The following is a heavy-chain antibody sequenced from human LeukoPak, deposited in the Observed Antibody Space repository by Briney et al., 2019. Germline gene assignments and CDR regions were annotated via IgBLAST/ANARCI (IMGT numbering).Heavy chain of an antibody. J-gene: IGHJ6*03. Sequence: GGSLRLSCAASGFTFSDYSMNWVRQAPGKGPEWLSSISGTRNFIYYADSVKGRFTMSRDNAKNSLYLQMNSLRAEDTAVYYCARDGGISRYYYYYMDVGGKGITVTVSS. D-gene: IGHD3-10*01. CDR2: ISGTRNFI. CDR3: ARDGGISRYYYYYMDV. V-gene: IGHV3-21*06. CDR1: GFTFSDYS.